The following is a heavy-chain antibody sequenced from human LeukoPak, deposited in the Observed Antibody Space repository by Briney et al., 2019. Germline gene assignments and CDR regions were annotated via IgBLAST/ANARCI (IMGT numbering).Heavy chain of an antibody. CDR2: FDPEDGEDGET. CDR1: GYSLLEVA. D-gene: IGHD1-1*01. V-gene: IGHV1-24*01. Sequence: GASVKVSCKASGYSLLEVAMHWVRQAPGKGLEWVGSFDPEDGEDGETHYGQQFQGRVTMTEDASTDTAYMELNSLRSEDTAVYYCAMTDRYAGRPFDYWGQGTLVTVSS. J-gene: IGHJ4*02. CDR3: AMTDRYAGRPFDY.